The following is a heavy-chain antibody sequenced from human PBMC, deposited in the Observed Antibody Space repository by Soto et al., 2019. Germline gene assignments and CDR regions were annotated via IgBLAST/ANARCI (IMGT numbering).Heavy chain of an antibody. CDR3: AKVQEGIAAGYYFDY. Sequence: GGSLRLSCAASGFTFSTYAMSWVRQAPGKGLEWVSAIIGSGVDTYYADSVKGRFTISRDNSKNTLYLQMNSLRAEDTAVYYCAKVQEGIAAGYYFDYWGQGTLVTVSS. V-gene: IGHV3-23*01. CDR2: IIGSGVDT. J-gene: IGHJ4*02. CDR1: GFTFSTYA. D-gene: IGHD6-13*01.